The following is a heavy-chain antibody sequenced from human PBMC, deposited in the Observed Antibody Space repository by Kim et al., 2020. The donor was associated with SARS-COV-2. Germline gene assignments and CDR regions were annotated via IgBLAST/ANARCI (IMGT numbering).Heavy chain of an antibody. J-gene: IGHJ4*02. CDR3: ARDLDSSGYDY. Sequence: ANYAQKFQGRVTITADESTSTAYMELSSLRSEDTAVYYCARDLDSSGYDYWGQGTLVTVSS. CDR2: A. D-gene: IGHD3-22*01. V-gene: IGHV1-69*01.